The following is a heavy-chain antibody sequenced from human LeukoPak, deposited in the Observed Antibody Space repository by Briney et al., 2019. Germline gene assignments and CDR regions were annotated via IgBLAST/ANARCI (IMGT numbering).Heavy chain of an antibody. D-gene: IGHD3-10*01. V-gene: IGHV1-18*01. J-gene: IGHJ4*02. CDR3: ARDHALDSGTGFDY. Sequence: ASVKVSCKASGYTFTSYGISWVRQAPGQGLEWMGWIIAYNGNTNYAQKLQGRVTMTTDTSTSTAYMELSSLRSEDTAVYYCARDHALDSGTGFDYWGQGTLVTVSS. CDR1: GYTFTSYG. CDR2: IIAYNGNT.